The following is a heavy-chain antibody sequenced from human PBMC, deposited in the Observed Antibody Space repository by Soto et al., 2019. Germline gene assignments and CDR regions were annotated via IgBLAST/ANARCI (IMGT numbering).Heavy chain of an antibody. CDR1: GFSVSSNY. CDR2: IYTGGGT. J-gene: IGHJ4*02. Sequence: GASLRLSCAVSGFSVSSNYMTWVRQAPGKGLEWVSSIYTGGGTYYADSVKGRFTISRDNSKNTVFLQMNSLRAEDTAVYYCASVMVYGDTHFDYWGQGTLVPVSS. CDR3: ASVMVYGDTHFDY. V-gene: IGHV3-53*01. D-gene: IGHD4-17*01.